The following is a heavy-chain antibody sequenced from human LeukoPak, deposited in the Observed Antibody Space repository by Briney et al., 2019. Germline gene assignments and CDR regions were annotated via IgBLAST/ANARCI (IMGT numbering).Heavy chain of an antibody. D-gene: IGHD4-17*01. CDR3: TRRVSVTQPNWFDP. V-gene: IGHV4-39*01. Sequence: ASETLSLTCTVSGGSISSSSYYWGWIRQPPGKGLEWIGSIYYSGITYYNPSLQSRVTISVDTPKNQLSLKLSSVTAADTAVYYCTRRVSVTQPNWFDPWGQGTLVTVSS. J-gene: IGHJ5*02. CDR2: IYYSGIT. CDR1: GGSISSSSYY.